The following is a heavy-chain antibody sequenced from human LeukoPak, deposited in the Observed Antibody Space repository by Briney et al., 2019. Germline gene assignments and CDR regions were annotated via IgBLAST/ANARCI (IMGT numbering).Heavy chain of an antibody. CDR3: AKDIVVVTAPRQGYFQH. CDR2: ISGSGGST. Sequence: GGSLRLSCAASGFTFSSYAMSWVRQAPGKGLEWVSAISGSGGSTYYADSVKGRFTISRDNSKNTLYLQMNSLRAEDTAVYYCAKDIVVVTAPRQGYFQHWGRGTLVTVSS. J-gene: IGHJ1*01. V-gene: IGHV3-23*01. D-gene: IGHD2-21*02. CDR1: GFTFSSYA.